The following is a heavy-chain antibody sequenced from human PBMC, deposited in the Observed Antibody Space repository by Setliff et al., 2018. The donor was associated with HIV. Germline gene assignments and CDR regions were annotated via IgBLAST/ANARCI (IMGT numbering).Heavy chain of an antibody. V-gene: IGHV7-4-1*02. D-gene: IGHD3-10*01. CDR1: GYTFTSYA. J-gene: IGHJ6*03. Sequence: ASVKVSCKASGYTFTSYAMNWVRQAPGQGLEWMGWINTNTGNPTYAQGFTGRFVFSLDTSVSTAYLQISSLKAEDTAVHYCVRDESDSLYYMDYYYMDVWGKGTTVTVSS. CDR2: INTNTGNP. CDR3: VRDESDSLYYMDYYYMDV.